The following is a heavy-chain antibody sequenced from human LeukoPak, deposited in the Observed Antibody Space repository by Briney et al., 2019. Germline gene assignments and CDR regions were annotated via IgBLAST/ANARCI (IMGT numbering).Heavy chain of an antibody. CDR2: ISPDGRKK. V-gene: IGHV3-7*01. CDR3: ARDGSGWSVY. Sequence: GGSLRLSCTASGFTSGDYWMSWLRQAPGKGLEWVINISPDGRKKYFVDSVKGRFTISRDNAKNSLYLQMNSLRAEDTAVYYCARDGSGWSVYWGQGTLVTVSS. D-gene: IGHD6-19*01. CDR1: GFTSGDYW. J-gene: IGHJ4*02.